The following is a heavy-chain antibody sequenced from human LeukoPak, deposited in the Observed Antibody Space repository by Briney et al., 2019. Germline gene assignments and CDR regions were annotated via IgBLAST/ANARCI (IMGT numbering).Heavy chain of an antibody. V-gene: IGHV3-49*04. CDR2: IRSKAYGGTT. CDR1: GFTFGDYG. J-gene: IGHJ4*02. CDR3: TGSFGELTFFDY. D-gene: IGHD3-10*01. Sequence: GGSLRLSCTASGFTFGDYGMNWVRQAPGKGLEWVSFIRSKAYGGTTEYAASVKGRFTMSRDDSKSIAYLQMNSLKTEDTAVYYCTGSFGELTFFDYWGQGTLVTVSS.